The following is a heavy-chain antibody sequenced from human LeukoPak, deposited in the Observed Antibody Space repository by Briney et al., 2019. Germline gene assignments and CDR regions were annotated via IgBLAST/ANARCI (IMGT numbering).Heavy chain of an antibody. Sequence: SETLSLTCTVSGGSISSSSYYWGWIRQPPGKGLEWIGSIYYSGSTYYNPSLKSRVTISVDTSKNQFSLKLSSVTAADTAVYYCARVPETYYYDSSGYPINWFDPWGQGTLVTVSS. V-gene: IGHV4-39*01. CDR1: GGSISSSSYY. CDR3: ARVPETYYYDSSGYPINWFDP. D-gene: IGHD3-22*01. CDR2: IYYSGST. J-gene: IGHJ5*02.